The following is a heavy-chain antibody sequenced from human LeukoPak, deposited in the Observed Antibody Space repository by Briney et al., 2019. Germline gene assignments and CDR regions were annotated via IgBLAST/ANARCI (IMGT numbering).Heavy chain of an antibody. J-gene: IGHJ4*02. Sequence: GESLKISCKGSGYSINNYWIGWVRQMPGKGLEWMGIIYPADSDIRYSPSFQGQVTISADKSISTAYLQWSSLKASDTAMYYCARRSSTFIDYWGQGTLVTVSS. V-gene: IGHV5-51*01. CDR3: ARRSSTFIDY. CDR2: IYPADSDI. CDR1: GYSINNYW.